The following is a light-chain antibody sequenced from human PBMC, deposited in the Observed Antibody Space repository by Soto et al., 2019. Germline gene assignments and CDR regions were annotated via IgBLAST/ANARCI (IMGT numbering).Light chain of an antibody. CDR1: QSISSW. J-gene: IGKJ1*01. V-gene: IGKV1-5*03. CDR3: QQYYANCT. CDR2: KAS. Sequence: DIQMTQSPSPLSASVGDRVTITCRSSQSISSWLAWYQQKPGTAPKLLIYKASTLQGEIPSRFSGSRSGTEFALAIGSLQPDDSATYYCQQYYANCTCDQGTNVEIK.